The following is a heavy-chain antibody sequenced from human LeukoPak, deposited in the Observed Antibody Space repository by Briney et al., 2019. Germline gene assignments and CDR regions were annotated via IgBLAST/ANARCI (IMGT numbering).Heavy chain of an antibody. CDR1: GGSISSYY. CDR2: IYYSGST. CDR3: ARGTMTTVTYYFDY. D-gene: IGHD4-17*01. V-gene: IGHV4-59*12. J-gene: IGHJ4*02. Sequence: SETLSLTCTVSGGSISSYYWSWIRQPPGKGLEWIGYIYYSGSTNYNPSLKSRVTISVDTSKNQFSLKLSSVTAADTAVYYCARGTMTTVTYYFDYWGQGTLVTVSS.